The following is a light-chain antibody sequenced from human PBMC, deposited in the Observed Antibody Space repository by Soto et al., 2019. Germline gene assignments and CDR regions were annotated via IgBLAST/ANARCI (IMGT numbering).Light chain of an antibody. V-gene: IGKV1-9*01. J-gene: IGKJ5*01. CDR1: QGISSY. CDR2: AAS. Sequence: DIQMTQSPSSLSASVGDRVTIACRASQGISSYLAWYQQKPGKAPQLLIYAASTLQSGVPSRFSGSRSGTEFTLTISSLQPEDFATYYCQQLNSYPITFGQGTRLEIK. CDR3: QQLNSYPIT.